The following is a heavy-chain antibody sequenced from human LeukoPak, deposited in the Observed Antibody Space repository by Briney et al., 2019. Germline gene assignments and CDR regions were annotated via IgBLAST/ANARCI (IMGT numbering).Heavy chain of an antibody. J-gene: IGHJ4*02. CDR1: GFTLSSYW. V-gene: IGHV3-7*05. CDR3: ARDWNGSGWPTDY. D-gene: IGHD6-19*01. CDR2: INLDGSQK. Sequence: GGSLRLSCAASGFTLSSYWMSWVRQAPGKGLEWVANINLDGSQKYYVDSVRGRFTISRDNAKNSLYLQMNSLRVGDTAVYYCARDWNGSGWPTDYWGQGTLVTVSS.